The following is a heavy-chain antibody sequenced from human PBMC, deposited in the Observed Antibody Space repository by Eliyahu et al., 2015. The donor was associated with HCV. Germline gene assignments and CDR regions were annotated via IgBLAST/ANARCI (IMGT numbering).Heavy chain of an antibody. CDR2: IIPIFGTA. V-gene: IGHV1-69*01. CDR3: ARGGGYCSSTSCYRRYAGVHY. D-gene: IGHD2-2*01. Sequence: EVKKPGSSVKVSCKASGGTFSSYAISWVRQAPGQGLEWMGGIIPIFGTANYAQKFQGRVTITADESTSTAYMELSSLRSEDTAVYYCARGGGYCSSTSCYRRYAGVHYWGQGTLVTVSS. CDR1: GGTFSSYA. J-gene: IGHJ4*02.